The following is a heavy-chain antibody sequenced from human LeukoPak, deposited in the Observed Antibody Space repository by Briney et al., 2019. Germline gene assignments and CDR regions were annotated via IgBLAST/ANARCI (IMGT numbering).Heavy chain of an antibody. CDR1: GYTFTSYY. J-gene: IGHJ3*02. CDR3: ARDLGLADGGNRRYAFDI. D-gene: IGHD4-23*01. Sequence: ASVKVSCTASGYTFTSYYMHWVRQAPGQGLEWMGIINPSGGSTSYAQKFQGRVTMTRDTSTSTVYMELSSLRSEDTAVYYCARDLGLADGGNRRYAFDIWGQGTMVTVSS. V-gene: IGHV1-46*01. CDR2: INPSGGST.